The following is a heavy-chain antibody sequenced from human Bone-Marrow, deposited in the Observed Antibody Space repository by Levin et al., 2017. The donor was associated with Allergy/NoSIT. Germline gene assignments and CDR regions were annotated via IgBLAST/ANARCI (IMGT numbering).Heavy chain of an antibody. CDR1: GFTFDTYDDYA. CDR3: AKDKTTGTTAWDAFDV. D-gene: IGHD1-1*01. J-gene: IGHJ3*01. V-gene: IGHV3-9*01. Sequence: SCAASGFTFDTYDDYAMHWVRQAPGKGLEWVSGIDWNSYKTGYADSVKGRFIISRDNTKNSLYLQMNSLRPEDTALYYCAKDKTTGTTAWDAFDVWGHGTMVTVSS. CDR2: IDWNSYKT.